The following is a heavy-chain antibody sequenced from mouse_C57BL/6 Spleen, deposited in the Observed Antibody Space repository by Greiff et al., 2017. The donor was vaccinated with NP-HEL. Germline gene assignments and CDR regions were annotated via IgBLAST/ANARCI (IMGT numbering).Heavy chain of an antibody. Sequence: QVQLQQPGAELVKPGASVKLSCTATGYTFTSYWMHWVMQRPGQGLEWIGMIHPNSGSTNYNEKFKSKATLTVDKSSSTAYMQISSLTSEDAAVYYCARAGSTMVTSWFAYWGQGTLVTVSA. CDR1: GYTFTSYW. D-gene: IGHD2-2*01. CDR2: IHPNSGST. CDR3: ARAGSTMVTSWFAY. V-gene: IGHV1-64*01. J-gene: IGHJ3*01.